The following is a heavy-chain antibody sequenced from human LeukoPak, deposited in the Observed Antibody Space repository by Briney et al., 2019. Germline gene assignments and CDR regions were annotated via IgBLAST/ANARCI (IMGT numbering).Heavy chain of an antibody. V-gene: IGHV3-23*01. CDR2: ISASGGST. CDR1: GFTFSSFA. CDR3: AKQCGGSDWFDAFDI. D-gene: IGHD6-19*01. Sequence: GGSLRLSCAASGFTFSSFATSWVRQAPGKGLEWVSGISASGGSTYYADSVKGRFTISRDNSKNTLYLQMNSLRAEDTAVYYCAKQCGGSDWFDAFDIWGQGTMVTVSS. J-gene: IGHJ3*02.